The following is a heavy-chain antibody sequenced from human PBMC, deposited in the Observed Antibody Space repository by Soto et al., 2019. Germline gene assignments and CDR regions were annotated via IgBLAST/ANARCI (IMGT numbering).Heavy chain of an antibody. J-gene: IGHJ6*03. CDR2: IIPILGIA. CDR1: GGIFSSYT. CDR3: ARGKSGFWSGYSHYYYYMDV. Sequence: ASVKVSCKASGGIFSSYTISWVRQAPGQGLEWMGRIIPILGIANYAQKFQGRVTITADKSTSTAYMELSSLRSEDTAVYYCARGKSGFWSGYSHYYYYMDVWGKGTTVTVSS. V-gene: IGHV1-69*02. D-gene: IGHD3-3*01.